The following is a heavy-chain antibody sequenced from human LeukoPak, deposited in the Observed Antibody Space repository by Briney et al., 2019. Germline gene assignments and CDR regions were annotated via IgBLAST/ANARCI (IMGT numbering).Heavy chain of an antibody. CDR3: ARGRGNWNNRNWFDP. D-gene: IGHD1/OR15-1a*01. Sequence: ASVKVSCKASGYTFTGYYMHWVRQAPGQGLEWMGWINPNSGGTNYAQKFQGRVTMTRDTSISTAYMELSRLRSDDTAVYYCARGRGNWNNRNWFDPWGQGTLVTVSS. J-gene: IGHJ5*02. CDR1: GYTFTGYY. V-gene: IGHV1-2*02. CDR2: INPNSGGT.